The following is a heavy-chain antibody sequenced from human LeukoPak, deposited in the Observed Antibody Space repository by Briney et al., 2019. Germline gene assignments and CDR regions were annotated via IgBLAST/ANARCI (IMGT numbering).Heavy chain of an antibody. Sequence: GASVKVSCKASGCSFSSYSISWVRQAPGQGLEWMGGLIPFCGTANYAQKLQGRVTITADESTSTAYMETSSPRSEDTDVYYCARDMYSSSHTPYYHYMDVWGKGTTVTISS. D-gene: IGHD6-13*01. J-gene: IGHJ6*03. CDR3: ARDMYSSSHTPYYHYMDV. CDR1: GCSFSSYS. CDR2: LIPFCGTA. V-gene: IGHV1-69*13.